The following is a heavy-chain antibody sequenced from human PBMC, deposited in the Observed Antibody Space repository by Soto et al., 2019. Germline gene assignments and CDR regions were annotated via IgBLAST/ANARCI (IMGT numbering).Heavy chain of an antibody. Sequence: SETLSLTCTVSGGSISSGGYYWSWIRQHPGKGLEWIGYIYYSGSTYYNPSLKSRVTISVDTSKNQFSLKLSSVTAADTAVYYCSVLRFLEEYYFDYWGQGTLVTVSS. V-gene: IGHV4-31*03. CDR2: IYYSGST. CDR1: GGSISSGGYY. J-gene: IGHJ4*02. CDR3: SVLRFLEEYYFDY. D-gene: IGHD3-3*01.